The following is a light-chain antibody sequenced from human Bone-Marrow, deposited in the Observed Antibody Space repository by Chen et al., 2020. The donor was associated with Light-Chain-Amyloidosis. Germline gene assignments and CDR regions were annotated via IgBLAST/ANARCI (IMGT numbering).Light chain of an antibody. CDR3: QSYQGSSQGV. Sequence: NFMLTQPHSVPESPGKTVIISCTRSSGSIATNYVQWYQQRPGSSPTTVIYEDDQRPSGFPDRFSGSIDRSSNSASLTISGLKTEDEADYYCQSYQGSSQGVFGGGTKLTVL. CDR2: EDD. V-gene: IGLV6-57*01. CDR1: SGSIATNY. J-gene: IGLJ3*02.